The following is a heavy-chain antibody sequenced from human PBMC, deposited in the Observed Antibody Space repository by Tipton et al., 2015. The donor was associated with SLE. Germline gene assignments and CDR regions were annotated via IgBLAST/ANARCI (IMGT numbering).Heavy chain of an antibody. V-gene: IGHV4-61*09. CDR3: VVCSPSSCSYFDY. Sequence: TLSLTCTVAGDSIDSGNFYWSWIRQPAGKGLEWIGQIYTSGYTTSNPSLQSRVTLSVDTSRGQFFLEVRSVTAADTAVYYCVVCSPSSCSYFDYWGQGRLVTVSS. D-gene: IGHD2-2*01. J-gene: IGHJ4*02. CDR1: GDSIDSGNFY. CDR2: IYTSGYT.